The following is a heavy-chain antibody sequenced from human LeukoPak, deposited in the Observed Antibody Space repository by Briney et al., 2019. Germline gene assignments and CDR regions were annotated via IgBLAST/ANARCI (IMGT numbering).Heavy chain of an antibody. J-gene: IGHJ4*02. CDR3: ARVIAYCGGDCYEDY. CDR1: GGTFSSYA. Sequence: SVKVSCKASGGTFSSYAISWVRQAPGQGLEWMGGIIPIFGTANYAQKFQGRVTITADESTSTAYMELSSLRSEDTAVYYCARVIAYCGGDCYEDYWGQGTLVTVSS. V-gene: IGHV1-69*13. D-gene: IGHD2-21*02. CDR2: IIPIFGTA.